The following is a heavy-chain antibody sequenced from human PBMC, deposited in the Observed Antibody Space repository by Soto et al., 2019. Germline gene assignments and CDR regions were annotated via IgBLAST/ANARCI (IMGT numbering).Heavy chain of an antibody. Sequence: QVQLQESGPGLVKPSETLSLTCTVSGASIKNYYWSWIRQPPGKGLEWIGYIYYRGSTNHNPSLKSRLTPTVDTTKNQFSLKLNSVPVADTAVYHCARHRHGDYGDVDYYFYGMDVWGQGTTVTVSS. J-gene: IGHJ6*02. CDR3: ARHRHGDYGDVDYYFYGMDV. D-gene: IGHD4-17*01. CDR2: IYYRGST. V-gene: IGHV4-59*08. CDR1: GASIKNYY.